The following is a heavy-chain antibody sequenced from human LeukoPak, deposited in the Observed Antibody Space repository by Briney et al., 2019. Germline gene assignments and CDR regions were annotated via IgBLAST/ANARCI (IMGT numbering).Heavy chain of an antibody. CDR3: ARGGTAMRFWY. D-gene: IGHD5-18*01. V-gene: IGHV4-59*02. CDR2: IYYSGST. CDR1: GGSVSSYY. J-gene: IGHJ4*02. Sequence: SETLSLTCTVSGGSVSSYYWSWIRQPPGKGLEWIGYIYYSGSTNYNPSLKSRVTISVDTYKNHSSLKLSSVTAADTAVYYCARGGTAMRFWYWGQGTLVTVSS.